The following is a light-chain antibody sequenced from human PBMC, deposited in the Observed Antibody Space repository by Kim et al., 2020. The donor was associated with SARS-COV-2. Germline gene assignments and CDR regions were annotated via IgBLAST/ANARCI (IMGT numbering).Light chain of an antibody. J-gene: IGLJ2*01. CDR1: GSDVGGYNY. Sequence: GQSSTVSCTGTGSDVGGYNYVPWYQQHPGKAPKLMIYDVSNRPSGVSDRFSGSKSGNAASLTISGLQAEDEADYYCSSYTSSSTRVFGGGTQLTVL. V-gene: IGLV2-14*03. CDR3: SSYTSSSTRV. CDR2: DVS.